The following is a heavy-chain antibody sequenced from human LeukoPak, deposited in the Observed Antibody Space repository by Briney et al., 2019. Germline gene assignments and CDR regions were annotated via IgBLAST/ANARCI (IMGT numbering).Heavy chain of an antibody. Sequence: PGGSLRLSCAASGFTFSSYSMNWVRQAPGKGLEWVSSISSSSSYIYYADSVKGRFTISRDNAKNSLYLQMNSLRAEDTAVYYCANGPGYCSSTSCSLAEYFQHWGQGTLVTVSS. CDR1: GFTFSSYS. CDR2: ISSSSSYI. CDR3: ANGPGYCSSTSCSLAEYFQH. D-gene: IGHD2-2*01. V-gene: IGHV3-21*01. J-gene: IGHJ1*01.